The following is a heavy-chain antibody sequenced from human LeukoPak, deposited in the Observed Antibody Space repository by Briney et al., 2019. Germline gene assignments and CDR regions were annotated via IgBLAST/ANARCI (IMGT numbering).Heavy chain of an antibody. CDR1: GYTFTSYG. CDR2: ISPYNGHT. CDR3: AREKFRVRFHP. V-gene: IGHV1-18*01. D-gene: IGHD2-21*01. J-gene: IGHJ5*02. Sequence: GSVKDSCKVSGYTFTSYGICWVRQAPGQGLEWMGWISPYNGHTNYVQPFQGRVTTTTDTSTNSGYMELRSLRSDDTAMYYCAREKFRVRFHPWGQGTLVTVSS.